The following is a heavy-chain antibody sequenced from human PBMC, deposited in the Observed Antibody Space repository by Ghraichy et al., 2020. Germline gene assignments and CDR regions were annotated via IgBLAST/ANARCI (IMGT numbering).Heavy chain of an antibody. J-gene: IGHJ6*02. CDR3: AREKVAGMDV. CDR2: INSDGSRT. V-gene: IGHV3-74*01. Sequence: GGSLRLSCAASGFTISSYWMHWVRQTPGNGLVWVSRINSDGSRTSYADFVKGRFTISRDNAKNTLYLQMKSLRAEDTAVYYCAREKVAGMDVWGQGTTVTVSS. CDR1: GFTISSYW. D-gene: IGHD5-12*01.